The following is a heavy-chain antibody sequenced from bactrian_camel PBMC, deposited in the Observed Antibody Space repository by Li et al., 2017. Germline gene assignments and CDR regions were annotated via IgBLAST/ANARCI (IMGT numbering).Heavy chain of an antibody. J-gene: IGHJ6*01. Sequence: VQLVESGGGSVQAGGSLRLSCVVSGYSYSTYCMGWFRQTPGKEREGVAVIRSDGVTSYADSVKGRFTISKDNPKNTLYLQMDSLKPEDTAMYYCAATRVNLYCSAFGFWGQGTQVTVS. CDR1: GYSYSTYC. V-gene: IGHV3S55*01. D-gene: IGHD1*01. CDR2: IRSDGVT. CDR3: AATRVNLYCSAFGF.